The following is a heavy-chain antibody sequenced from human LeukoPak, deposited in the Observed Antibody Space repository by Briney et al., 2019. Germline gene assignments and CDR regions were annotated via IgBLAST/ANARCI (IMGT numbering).Heavy chain of an antibody. V-gene: IGHV3-48*01. CDR1: GFTFSSYS. Sequence: GGSVRLSCAASGFTFSSYSMNWVRQAPGKGLEWISYISHGSSRIFYADFVEGRFTVSRDDAKNALYLQMNSLRVEDTAVYYCARDPGYSYAMDSWGQGTLVIVSS. CDR3: ARDPGYSYAMDS. J-gene: IGHJ4*02. D-gene: IGHD5-18*01. CDR2: ISHGSSRI.